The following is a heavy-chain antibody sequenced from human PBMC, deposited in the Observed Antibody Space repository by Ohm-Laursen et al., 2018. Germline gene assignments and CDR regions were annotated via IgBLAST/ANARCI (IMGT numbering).Heavy chain of an antibody. D-gene: IGHD3-22*01. V-gene: IGHV1-46*01. J-gene: IGHJ4*02. CDR2: INPGGGST. Sequence: ASVKVSCKGSGYILTSYYIHWVRQAPGQGLEWMGRINPGGGSTSYAQKFQGRVTMTRDTSTSTVYMELSSLRSEDTAVYYCAREYYYDSSAYSGWGQGTLVTVSS. CDR1: GYILTSYY. CDR3: AREYYYDSSAYSG.